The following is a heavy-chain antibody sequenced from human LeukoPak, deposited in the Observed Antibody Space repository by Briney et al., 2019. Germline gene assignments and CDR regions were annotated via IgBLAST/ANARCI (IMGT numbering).Heavy chain of an antibody. CDR2: MNHSGDP. V-gene: IGHV4-34*01. CDR1: VGPLSVYY. D-gene: IGHD3-10*01. Sequence: SETLSLTCGVFVGPLSVYYWTWIRQSPGKALEWIGEMNHSGDPKYNPSLKSRVTISVDKFKDQFSLKLNSVTAADTAVYYCARQMTYDSGNSFHYWGQGTPATVCS. CDR3: ARQMTYDSGNSFHY. J-gene: IGHJ4*02.